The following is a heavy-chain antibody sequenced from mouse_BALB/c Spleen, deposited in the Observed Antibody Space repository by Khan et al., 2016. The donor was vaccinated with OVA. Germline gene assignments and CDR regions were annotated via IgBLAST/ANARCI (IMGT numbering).Heavy chain of an antibody. Sequence: EVELVESGPELMKPGASVTISCKASGYSFTTYYIHWMMQSHGKSLEWIGYIYPFSGGTTYNQKFKGKATLTVDKSSSTAYIHLSNLTSEDSAVYYGTRNGYVDWFTYGGKGTLVTVSA. CDR2: IYPFSGGT. CDR1: GYSFTTYY. D-gene: IGHD2-2*01. J-gene: IGHJ3*01. V-gene: IGHV1S135*01. CDR3: TRNGYVDWFTY.